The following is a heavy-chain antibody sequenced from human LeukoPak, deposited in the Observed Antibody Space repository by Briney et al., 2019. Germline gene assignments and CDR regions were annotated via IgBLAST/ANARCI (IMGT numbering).Heavy chain of an antibody. CDR3: ARRYSSNSIDY. V-gene: IGHV5-51*01. D-gene: IGHD6-19*01. CDR1: GYRFTSYW. CDR2: IYPGDSDT. Sequence: GDSLQISCKASGYRFTSYWIGWVRQMPGKGLEWMGIIYPGDSDTRYSPSFQGQVTISADKSISTAYLQWSSLKASDTAMYYCARRYSSNSIDYWGQGTLVTVSS. J-gene: IGHJ4*02.